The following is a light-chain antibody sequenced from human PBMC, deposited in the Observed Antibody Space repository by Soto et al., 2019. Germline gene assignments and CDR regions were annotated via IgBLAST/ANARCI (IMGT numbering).Light chain of an antibody. J-gene: IGKJ5*01. Sequence: DIQMTQSPSSLSASVGDRVTITFRASQSISSYLNCYQQKPGKAPKLLIYAASSLQSGVPSRFSGSGSGTDFTLTISSLQPEDFATYYCQQSYRTPPITFGQGTRLEIK. CDR1: QSISSY. CDR3: QQSYRTPPIT. CDR2: AAS. V-gene: IGKV1-39*01.